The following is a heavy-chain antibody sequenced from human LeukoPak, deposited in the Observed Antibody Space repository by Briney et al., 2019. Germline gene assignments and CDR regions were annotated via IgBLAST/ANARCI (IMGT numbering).Heavy chain of an antibody. CDR1: GGSISSGGYY. J-gene: IGHJ4*02. D-gene: IGHD4-23*01. V-gene: IGHV4-31*03. CDR2: IYYSGST. CDR3: ARATRKLQYFGY. Sequence: SQTLSLTCTVSGGSISSGGYYWSWIRQHPGKGLEWIGYIYYSGSTYYNPSLKSRVTISVDTSKNQFSLKLSSVTAADTAVYYCARATRKLQYFGYWGQGTLVTVSS.